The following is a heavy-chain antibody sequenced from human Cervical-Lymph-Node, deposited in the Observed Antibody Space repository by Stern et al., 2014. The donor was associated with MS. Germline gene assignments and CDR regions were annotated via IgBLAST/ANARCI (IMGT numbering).Heavy chain of an antibody. CDR1: GFTVNDYW. CDR3: ARALGKDGMDV. V-gene: IGHV3-74*01. CDR2: INNDGSGT. J-gene: IGHJ6*02. Sequence: EVQLVASGGGLVQPGGSLRLSCAASGFTVNDYWMHWVRQPSGQGLGGVSRINNDGSGTRDADFVKGRFTVSRDNAKNTLYLQMNSLRAEDTAIYYCARALGKDGMDVWGQGTTVTVSS.